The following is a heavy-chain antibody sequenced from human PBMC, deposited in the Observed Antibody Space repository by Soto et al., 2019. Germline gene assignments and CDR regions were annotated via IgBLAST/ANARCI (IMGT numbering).Heavy chain of an antibody. CDR2: INPSGGST. CDR3: ARDRRYYGSGSYYEFDY. Sequence: ASVKVSCKTSGYTFTGYYMHWVRQAPGQGLEWMGIINPSGGSTSYAQKFQGRFAMTRDTSTSTVYMELSSLRSEDTAVYYCARDRRYYGSGSYYEFDYCGQGTLVTVSS. CDR1: GYTFTGYY. J-gene: IGHJ4*02. D-gene: IGHD3-10*01. V-gene: IGHV1-46*01.